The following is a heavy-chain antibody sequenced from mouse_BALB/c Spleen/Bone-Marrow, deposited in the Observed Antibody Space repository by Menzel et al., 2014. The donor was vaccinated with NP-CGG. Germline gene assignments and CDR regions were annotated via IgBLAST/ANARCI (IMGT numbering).Heavy chain of an antibody. CDR3: ALYYYGSSGFAY. J-gene: IGHJ3*01. V-gene: IGHV14-3*02. D-gene: IGHD1-1*01. CDR2: IDPANGNT. Sequence: EVMLVESGAELVKPGASVKLSCTASGFNIKDTYMHWVKQRPEQGLEWIGRIDPANGNTKYDPKFQGKATITADTSSNTAYLQLSSLTSEDTAVYYSALYYYGSSGFAYWGQGTLVTVSA. CDR1: GFNIKDTY.